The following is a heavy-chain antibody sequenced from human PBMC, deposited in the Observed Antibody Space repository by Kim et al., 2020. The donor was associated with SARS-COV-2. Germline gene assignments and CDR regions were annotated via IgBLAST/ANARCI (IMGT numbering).Heavy chain of an antibody. V-gene: IGHV4-61*02. J-gene: IGHJ6*02. Sequence: SLKSRVTISVATSKNQFSLKLSSVTAADTAVYYCARAGWELLNYYYGMDVWGQGTTVTVSS. CDR3: ARAGWELLNYYYGMDV. D-gene: IGHD1-26*01.